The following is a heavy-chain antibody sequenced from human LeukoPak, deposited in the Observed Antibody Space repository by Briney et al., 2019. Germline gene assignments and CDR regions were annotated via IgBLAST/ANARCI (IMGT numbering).Heavy chain of an antibody. Sequence: QPEWSLRLSCAASGLTVTSKYMAWVRQAPGKGLEWVSFINSGGTTNYADSVKGRFIISRDYSKNTLYLQMSSLRAEDTAVYYCATIVSDSSGWYHFDHWGQGALVTVSS. J-gene: IGHJ4*02. CDR3: ATIVSDSSGWYHFDH. CDR1: GLTVTSKY. D-gene: IGHD6-19*01. V-gene: IGHV3-66*01. CDR2: INSGGTT.